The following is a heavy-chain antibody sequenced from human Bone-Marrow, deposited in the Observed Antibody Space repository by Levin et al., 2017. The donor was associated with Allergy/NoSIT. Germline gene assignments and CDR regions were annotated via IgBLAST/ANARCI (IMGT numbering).Heavy chain of an antibody. V-gene: IGHV3-48*03. CDR3: AREGLFMVRVFDY. D-gene: IGHD3-10*01. J-gene: IGHJ4*02. CDR2: ISSRNTTI. Sequence: GESLKISCAASGFSFSSYEMNWVRQAPGKGLEWVSYISSRNTTIYYADSVRGRFTISRDNAENSLYLQMNSLRAEDTAIYYCAREGLFMVRVFDYWGRGTLVTVSS. CDR1: GFSFSSYE.